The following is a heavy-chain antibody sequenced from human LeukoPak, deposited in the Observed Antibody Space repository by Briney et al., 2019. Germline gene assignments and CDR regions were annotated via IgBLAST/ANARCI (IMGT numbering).Heavy chain of an antibody. V-gene: IGHV3-66*04. CDR1: GFTVSSNY. CDR3: ASQRGYSGYAWFDP. J-gene: IGHJ5*02. D-gene: IGHD5-12*01. CDR2: IYSGGST. Sequence: GGSLRLSCAASGFTVSSNYMSWVRQAPGKGLEWVSVIYSGGSTYYADSVKGRFTISRDNSKNTLYLQMNGLRAEDTAVYYCASQRGYSGYAWFDPWGQGTLVTVSS.